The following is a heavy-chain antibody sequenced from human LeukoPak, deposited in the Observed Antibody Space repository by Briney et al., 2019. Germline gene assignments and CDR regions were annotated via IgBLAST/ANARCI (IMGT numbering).Heavy chain of an antibody. J-gene: IGHJ6*03. CDR1: TGSISSSNW. CDR2: IYLNGIT. V-gene: IGHV4-4*02. D-gene: IGHD3-3*01. Sequence: PSGTLSLTCAVSTGSISSSNWWSWVRQPPGKGLEWIGEIYLNGITNYNPSLKSRVTISVDTSKNQFSLKLSSVTAADTAVYYCARETAGIFGVVWDYYYYMDVWGKGTTVTVSS. CDR3: ARETAGIFGVVWDYYYYMDV.